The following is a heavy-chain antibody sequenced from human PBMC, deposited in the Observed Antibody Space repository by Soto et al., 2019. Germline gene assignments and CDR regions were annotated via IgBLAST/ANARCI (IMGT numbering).Heavy chain of an antibody. Sequence: QVQLVESGGGVAQPGRSLRLSCAASGFMFSSHGMHWIRQAPGKGLEWVAVIWYDGSNKYYADSVKGRFTISRDNSKNTLYLKMNSLRVEDTAVYYCGPDTLDYWGQGTVVTVSS. CDR2: IWYDGSNK. J-gene: IGHJ4*02. CDR1: GFMFSSHG. CDR3: GPDTLDY. V-gene: IGHV3-33*01.